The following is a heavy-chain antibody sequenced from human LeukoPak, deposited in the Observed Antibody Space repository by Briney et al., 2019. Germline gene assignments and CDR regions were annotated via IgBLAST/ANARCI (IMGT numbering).Heavy chain of an antibody. J-gene: IGHJ6*03. CDR3: ARGVYCTSTSCYSGLGYYYYYMDV. CDR2: INPNSGDA. CDR1: GYTFTGHY. V-gene: IGHV1-2*02. Sequence: ASVKVSCKASGYTFTGHYIHWVRQAPGQGLKWMGWINPNSGDANYAQKFQGRVTVTRDTSITTAYMELSRLTSVDTAVYYCARGVYCTSTSCYSGLGYYYYYMDVWGKGTTVTVSS. D-gene: IGHD2-2*02.